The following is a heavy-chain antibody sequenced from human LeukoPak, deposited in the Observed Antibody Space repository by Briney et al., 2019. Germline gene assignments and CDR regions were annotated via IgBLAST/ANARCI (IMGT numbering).Heavy chain of an antibody. V-gene: IGHV4-34*01. Sequence: PSETLSLTCAVYSGSFSGYYWSWIRQPPGKGLEWIGEINHSGSTNYNPSLKSRVTISVDTSKNQFSLKLSSVTAADTAVYYCARGTRCSGGSCYPDSYGRLDAIYYYYYGMDVWGQGTTVTVSS. D-gene: IGHD2-15*01. CDR3: ARGTRCSGGSCYPDSYGRLDAIYYYYYGMDV. J-gene: IGHJ6*02. CDR2: INHSGST. CDR1: SGSFSGYY.